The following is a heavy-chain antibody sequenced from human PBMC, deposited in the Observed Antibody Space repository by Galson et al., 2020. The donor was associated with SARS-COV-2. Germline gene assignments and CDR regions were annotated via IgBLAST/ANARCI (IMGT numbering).Heavy chain of an antibody. D-gene: IGHD6-19*01. CDR2: IVTADKT. V-gene: IGHV3-13*04. CDR3: ARGGVAGTVCYYHGMDV. J-gene: IGHJ6*04. CDR1: GFTFSSYD. Sequence: GSPRLSCAASGFTFSSYDMHWVRQPTGKGLEWVSVIVTADKTYYPGSVKCRFTISRDNAKNSLYLQMNSLRAGDTAVYYCARGGVAGTVCYYHGMDVWGEVTTVTVSS.